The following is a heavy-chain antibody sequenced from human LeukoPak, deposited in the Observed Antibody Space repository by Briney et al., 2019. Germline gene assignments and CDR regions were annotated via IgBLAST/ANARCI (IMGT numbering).Heavy chain of an antibody. Sequence: SETLSLTCAVSGYSISSGYYWGWIRQPPGKGLEWIGSIYHSGSTYYNPSLKSRVTISVDTSKNQFSLKLSSVTAADTAVYYCARQGCSSTSCGGYDLQPGAFDIWGQGTMVTVSS. CDR1: GYSISSGYY. J-gene: IGHJ3*02. CDR2: IYHSGST. CDR3: ARQGCSSTSCGGYDLQPGAFDI. V-gene: IGHV4-38-2*01. D-gene: IGHD2-2*01.